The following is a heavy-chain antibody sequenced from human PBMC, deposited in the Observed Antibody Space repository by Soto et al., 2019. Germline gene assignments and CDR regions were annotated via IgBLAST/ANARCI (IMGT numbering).Heavy chain of an antibody. CDR2: ISWNSGRI. J-gene: IGHJ6*02. D-gene: IGHD3-16*01. CDR1: GFTFDDYA. V-gene: IGHV3-9*01. Sequence: EMQLVESGGGLVQPGMSLRLSCAASGFTFDDYAMYWVRQVPGKGLEWVSGISWNSGRIGYADSVKGRFTISRDNAKNRLYLQMNSLRPEDTALYYCTKARLWGGDGYNSYYYNAMDVWGQGTTVTVSS. CDR3: TKARLWGGDGYNSYYYNAMDV.